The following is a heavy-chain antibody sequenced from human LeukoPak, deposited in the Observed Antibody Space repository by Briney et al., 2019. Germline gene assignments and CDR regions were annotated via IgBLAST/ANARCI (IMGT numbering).Heavy chain of an antibody. CDR2: ISGSGGST. D-gene: IGHD4-17*01. CDR3: AKDSHGNYAEYFQH. CDR1: GFTFSSYA. J-gene: IGHJ1*01. Sequence: GGSLRLSCAASGFTFSSYAMSWVRQAPGKGLEWVSAISGSGGSTYYADSVKGRFTISRDNSKNTLYVQMNSLRAEDTAVYYCAKDSHGNYAEYFQHWGQGTPVTVSS. V-gene: IGHV3-23*01.